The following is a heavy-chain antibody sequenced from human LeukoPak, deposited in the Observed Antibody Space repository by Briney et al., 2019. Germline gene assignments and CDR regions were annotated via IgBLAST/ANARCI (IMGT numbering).Heavy chain of an antibody. CDR1: GLSFSSYS. D-gene: IGHD2-15*01. J-gene: IGHJ4*02. CDR2: ISSSSSYI. Sequence: GGSLRLSCAASGLSFSSYSMNWVRQAPGKGLEWVSSISSSSSYICYADSVKGRFTISRDNAKNSLYLQMNSLRAEDTAVYYCARVDLRGFDYWGQGTLVTVSS. V-gene: IGHV3-21*01. CDR3: ARVDLRGFDY.